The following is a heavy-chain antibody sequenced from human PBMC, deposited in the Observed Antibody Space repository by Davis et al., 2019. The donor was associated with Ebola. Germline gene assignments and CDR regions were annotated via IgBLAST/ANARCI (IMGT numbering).Heavy chain of an antibody. CDR2: VSGNAGGT. CDR3: AREALRLGL. CDR1: GFTFTSYA. D-gene: IGHD3-9*01. Sequence: GESLKISCVASGFTFTSYAMSWVRQAPGKGLEWVSAVSGNAGGTYYADSVKGRFTISRDNSRYTLFLQMNSLRAEDTAVYYCAREALRLGLWGQGTLVTVSS. J-gene: IGHJ4*02. V-gene: IGHV3-23*01.